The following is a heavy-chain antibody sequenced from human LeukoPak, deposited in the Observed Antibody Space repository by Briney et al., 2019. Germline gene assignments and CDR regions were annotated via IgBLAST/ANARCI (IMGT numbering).Heavy chain of an antibody. V-gene: IGHV3-23*01. J-gene: IGHJ5*02. CDR1: GFSFSSYA. Sequence: GESLRLSCAASGFSFSSYAMSWIRQAPGKGLEWVAAINGSGGSTYYADSMQRRFTIFRDNSKTAAYLQVNSLRGEDTAVYNCAKDIVVGGSGSHFAPWGQGTLVTVSS. D-gene: IGHD3-10*01. CDR3: AKDIVVGGSGSHFAP. CDR2: INGSGGST.